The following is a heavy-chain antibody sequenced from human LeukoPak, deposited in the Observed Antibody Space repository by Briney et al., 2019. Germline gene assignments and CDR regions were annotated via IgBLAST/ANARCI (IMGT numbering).Heavy chain of an antibody. CDR2: INPNSGDT. CDR1: EYTFTGYY. J-gene: IGHJ5*02. CDR3: ARLVPQKWELPGKWFDP. V-gene: IGHV1-2*02. Sequence: ASVKVSCKASEYTFTGYYMHWVRQAPGQGLEWMGWINPNSGDTNYAQKFQGRVTVTRDTSISTAYMELSSLRSEDTAVYYCARLVPQKWELPGKWFDPWGQGTLVTVSS. D-gene: IGHD1-26*01.